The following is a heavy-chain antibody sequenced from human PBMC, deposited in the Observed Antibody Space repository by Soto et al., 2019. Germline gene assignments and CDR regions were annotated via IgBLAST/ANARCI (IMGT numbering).Heavy chain of an antibody. Sequence: SETLAITCTFSGDSISTFYWSWIRQPPGKGLEWIGYIYYTGSTNYNPSLKSRVTMSVDTSKKQFSLKLTSVTAADTAVYYCARQRGNYFDYWGQGSMVTVSS. J-gene: IGHJ4*02. D-gene: IGHD3-10*01. CDR1: GDSISTFY. CDR2: IYYTGST. V-gene: IGHV4-59*01. CDR3: ARQRGNYFDY.